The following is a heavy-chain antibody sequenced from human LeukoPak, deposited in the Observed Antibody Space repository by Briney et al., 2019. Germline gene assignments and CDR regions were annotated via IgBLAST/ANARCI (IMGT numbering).Heavy chain of an antibody. CDR1: GFTFGSYS. CDR3: AKQGALITIFGVDY. Sequence: PGGSLRLSCAASGFTFGSYSMNWVRQAPGKGLEWVSTISDRGDNTHHADSVKGRFTISRDNSKNTLYLQMNSLRAEDTAVYYCAKQGALITIFGVDYWGQGTLVTVSS. D-gene: IGHD3-3*01. CDR2: ISDRGDNT. J-gene: IGHJ4*02. V-gene: IGHV3-23*01.